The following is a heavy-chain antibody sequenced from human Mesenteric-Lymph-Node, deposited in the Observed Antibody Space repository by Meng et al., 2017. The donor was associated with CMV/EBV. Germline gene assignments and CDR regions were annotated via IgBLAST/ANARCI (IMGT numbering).Heavy chain of an antibody. Sequence: SGFPFSSYAMTWVRQAPGKGLEWVSLISAGGSNTYYADSVKGRFTISRDNSKNTLYLQMNSLRADDTAVYYCAKSADYSSGWPYFDYWGQGALVTVSS. CDR2: ISAGGSNT. V-gene: IGHV3-23*01. D-gene: IGHD6-19*01. J-gene: IGHJ4*02. CDR1: GFPFSSYA. CDR3: AKSADYSSGWPYFDY.